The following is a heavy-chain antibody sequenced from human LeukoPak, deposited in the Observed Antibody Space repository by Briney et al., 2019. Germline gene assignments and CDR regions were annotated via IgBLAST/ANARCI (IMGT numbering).Heavy chain of an antibody. CDR3: ARHISDSVVVVAPHYYYYMDV. J-gene: IGHJ6*03. Sequence: SETLSLTCTVSGGSISSSSYYWGWIRQPPGKGLEWIGSIYYSGSTYYNPSLKSRVTISVDTSKSKFSLKLSSVTAADTAVYYCARHISDSVVVVAPHYYYYMDVWGKGTTVTVSS. CDR2: IYYSGST. V-gene: IGHV4-39*01. CDR1: GGSISSSSYY. D-gene: IGHD2-15*01.